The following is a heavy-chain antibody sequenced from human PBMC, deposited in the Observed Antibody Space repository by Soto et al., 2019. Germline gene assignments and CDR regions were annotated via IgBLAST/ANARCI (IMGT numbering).Heavy chain of an antibody. J-gene: IGHJ4*01. D-gene: IGHD1-26*01. CDR3: ARDSGKGAYFDY. V-gene: IGHV3-72*01. CDR2: IRNKANSYTT. Sequence: EVQLVESGGGLVKPGGSQRLSCAASGFTFSDHYMDWVRQAPGKGLEWVGRIRNKANSYTTDYAASVKGRFTISRDDSKDSLYLQMNSLKTEGTAIYYCARDSGKGAYFDYWGHGTLATVSS. CDR1: GFTFSDHY.